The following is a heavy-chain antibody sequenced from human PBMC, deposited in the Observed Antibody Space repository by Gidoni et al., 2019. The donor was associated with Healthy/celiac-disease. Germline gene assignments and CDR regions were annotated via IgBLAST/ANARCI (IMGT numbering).Heavy chain of an antibody. J-gene: IGHJ4*02. Sequence: EVQLVESGGGLVQPGGSLRHSCAASGLTCSSYSMNWVRQAPGKGLEWGSYISSSSSTIYYADSVKGRFTISRDNAKNSLYLQMNSLRDEDTAVYYCQGSGSVDYWGQGTLVTVSS. CDR3: QGSGSVDY. CDR2: ISSSSSTI. CDR1: GLTCSSYS. V-gene: IGHV3-48*02. D-gene: IGHD3-10*01.